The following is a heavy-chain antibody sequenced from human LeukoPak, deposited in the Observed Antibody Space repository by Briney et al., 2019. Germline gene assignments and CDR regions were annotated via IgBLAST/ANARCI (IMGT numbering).Heavy chain of an antibody. Sequence: ASVKVSCKASGFTFTDYYMHWVRQAPGQGLEWMGWINPNSGGTNYAQKFQGRVTMTRDTSISTAYMELSRQRSDDTAVYYCARDHYGSGSLFDYWGQGALVTVSS. CDR2: INPNSGGT. CDR1: GFTFTDYY. CDR3: ARDHYGSGSLFDY. J-gene: IGHJ4*02. V-gene: IGHV1-2*02. D-gene: IGHD3-10*01.